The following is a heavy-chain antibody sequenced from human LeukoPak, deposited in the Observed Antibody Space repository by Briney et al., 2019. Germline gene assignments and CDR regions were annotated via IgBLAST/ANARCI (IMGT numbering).Heavy chain of an antibody. V-gene: IGHV3-23*01. CDR1: GFTFSYSS. Sequence: GGSLRLSCAASGFTFSYSSMNWVRQAPGKGLRWVSAISGSGGSTYYADSVKGRFTISRDNSKNTLYLQMNSLRAEDTAVYYCAKDRLVVTAGDYWGQGTLVTVSS. CDR2: ISGSGGST. D-gene: IGHD2-21*02. J-gene: IGHJ4*02. CDR3: AKDRLVVTAGDY.